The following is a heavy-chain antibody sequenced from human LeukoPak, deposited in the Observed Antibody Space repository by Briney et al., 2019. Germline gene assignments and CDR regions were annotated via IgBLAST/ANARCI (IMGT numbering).Heavy chain of an antibody. Sequence: PSETLSLTCTVSGGSISSHYWSWIRQPPGKGLEWIGYIYYSGSTNYSPSLKSRVTISVDTSKNQFSLKLSSVTAADTAAYYCARLSYDFWSGYSLDYWGQGTLVTVSS. CDR1: GGSISSHY. CDR3: ARLSYDFWSGYSLDY. CDR2: IYYSGST. V-gene: IGHV4-59*11. D-gene: IGHD3-3*01. J-gene: IGHJ4*02.